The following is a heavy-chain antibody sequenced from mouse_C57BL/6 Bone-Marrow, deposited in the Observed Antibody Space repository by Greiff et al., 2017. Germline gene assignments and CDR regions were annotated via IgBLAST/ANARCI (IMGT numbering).Heavy chain of an antibody. CDR3: TTRGGSSGYPWFAY. D-gene: IGHD3-2*02. Sequence: VQLQHSGAELVRPGASVKLSCTASGFNIKDDYMHWVKQRPEQGLEWIGWIDPENGDTEYASKFQGKATITADTSSNTAYLQLSSLTSEDTAVYYCTTRGGSSGYPWFAYWGQGTLVTVSA. CDR2: IDPENGDT. V-gene: IGHV14-4*01. J-gene: IGHJ3*01. CDR1: GFNIKDDY.